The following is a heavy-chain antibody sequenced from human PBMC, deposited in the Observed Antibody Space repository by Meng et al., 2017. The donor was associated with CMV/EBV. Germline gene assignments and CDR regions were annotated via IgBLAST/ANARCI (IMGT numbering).Heavy chain of an antibody. D-gene: IGHD3-10*01. Sequence: GESLKISCAASGFTFSTDWMTWVRQAPGKGLEWVATIKEDGSDKYYVDSVKGRFTISRDNAKNSLYLQMNSLRAEDTAVYYCARDLPNMVRGVYYYYYGMDVWGQGTTVTVFS. CDR3: ARDLPNMVRGVYYYYYGMDV. J-gene: IGHJ6*02. CDR2: IKEDGSDK. CDR1: GFTFSTDW. V-gene: IGHV3-7*01.